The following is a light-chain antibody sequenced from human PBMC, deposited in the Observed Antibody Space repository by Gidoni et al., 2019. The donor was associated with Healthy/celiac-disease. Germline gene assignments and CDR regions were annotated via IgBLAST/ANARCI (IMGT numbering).Light chain of an antibody. CDR3: QQYNNWPPLT. V-gene: IGKV3-15*01. CDR2: GAY. J-gene: IGKJ4*01. CDR1: QSVSSN. Sequence: EIVMTQSPATLSVSPGERATLSCRASQSVSSNLAWYQRKPGQAPRLLIYGAYTRDTGIPARFSGSGSGTEFTLTISSLQSEDFAVYYCQQYNNWPPLTFXGXTKVEIK.